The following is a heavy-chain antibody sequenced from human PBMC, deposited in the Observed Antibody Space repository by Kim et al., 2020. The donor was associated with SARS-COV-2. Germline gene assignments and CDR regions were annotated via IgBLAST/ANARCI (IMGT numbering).Heavy chain of an antibody. CDR1: GYTFTSYG. CDR3: ARDLWKSSGWYGFYYYYGMDV. V-gene: IGHV1-18*04. CDR2: ISAYNVNT. Sequence: ASVKVSCKASGYTFTSYGISWVRQAPGQGLEWMGWISAYNVNTNYAQKPQGRVTMTPDTSPSTAYMELRSLRSDDTAVYYCARDLWKSSGWYGFYYYYGMDVWGQGTTVTVSS. J-gene: IGHJ6*02. D-gene: IGHD6-19*01.